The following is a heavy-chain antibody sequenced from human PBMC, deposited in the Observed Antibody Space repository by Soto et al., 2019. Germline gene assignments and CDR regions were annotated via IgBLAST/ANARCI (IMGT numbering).Heavy chain of an antibody. J-gene: IGHJ4*02. CDR3: ARDGIAAGFDY. CDR2: IYYSGST. CDR1: GGSISTYY. D-gene: IGHD6-13*01. Sequence: QVQLQESGPGLVKPSETLSLTCTVSGGSISTYYWSWIRQPPGKALEWIGYIYYSGSTNYNPSLKSRVTISVDTSENQFSLKMSSVTAADTAVYYCARDGIAAGFDYWGQGTLVTVSS. V-gene: IGHV4-59*01.